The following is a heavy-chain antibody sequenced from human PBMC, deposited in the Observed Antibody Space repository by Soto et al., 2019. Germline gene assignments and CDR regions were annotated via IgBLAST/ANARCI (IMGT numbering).Heavy chain of an antibody. V-gene: IGHV3-30-3*01. Sequence: QVQLVESGGGVVQPGRSLRLSCAASGFSFRSYAMHWVRQAPGKGLEWLAIISYDGSKKYYADSVEGRFTISRDNSKNTLYLQMNSLRTEDTAVYYGASEPHLAPGYCGFWGQGTLVTVSS. CDR1: GFSFRSYA. CDR3: ASEPHLAPGYCGF. CDR2: ISYDGSKK. J-gene: IGHJ4*02. D-gene: IGHD5-12*01.